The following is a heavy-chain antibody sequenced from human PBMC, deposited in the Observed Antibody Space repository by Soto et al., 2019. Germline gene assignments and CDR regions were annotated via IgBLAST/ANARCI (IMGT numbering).Heavy chain of an antibody. CDR1: GLTFTSYW. Sequence: EVQLVESGGGLAQPGGSLRLSCASSGLTFTSYWMHWVRQAPGKGLAWVSRISSDGSTTTYADYVKGRYNISRDNAKKTLYLQMNSLRAGDTAVYYCARGMNGRDWYFDLWGRGTLVTVSS. J-gene: IGHJ2*01. D-gene: IGHD1-1*01. CDR3: ARGMNGRDWYFDL. CDR2: ISSDGSTT. V-gene: IGHV3-74*01.